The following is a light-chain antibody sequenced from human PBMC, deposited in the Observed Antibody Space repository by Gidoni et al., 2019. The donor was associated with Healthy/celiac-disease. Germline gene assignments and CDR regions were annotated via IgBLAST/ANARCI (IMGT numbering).Light chain of an antibody. Sequence: DILLTQSPATLSLSPGERATLSCRASQSVSSYLAWYQQKPGQAPRLLIYDASNRAPGIPARFSSSGSGTDFTLTISSREPEDFSVYYCQQRSNWPPITFGQGTRLEIK. CDR2: DAS. CDR3: QQRSNWPPIT. V-gene: IGKV3-11*01. CDR1: QSVSSY. J-gene: IGKJ5*01.